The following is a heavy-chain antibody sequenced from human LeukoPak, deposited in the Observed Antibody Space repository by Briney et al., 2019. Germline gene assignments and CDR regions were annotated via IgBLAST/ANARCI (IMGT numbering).Heavy chain of an antibody. Sequence: GGSLRLSCAASGFTFSAYWMTWVRQAPGKGLEWVANIKEDGTEKNYVDSVKGRFTISRDNVKKSLYLEMNSLRVEDMAVYYCARGRWSDYWGQGTQVTVSS. J-gene: IGHJ4*02. D-gene: IGHD5-24*01. CDR3: ARGRWSDY. CDR1: GFTFSAYW. CDR2: IKEDGTEK. V-gene: IGHV3-7*01.